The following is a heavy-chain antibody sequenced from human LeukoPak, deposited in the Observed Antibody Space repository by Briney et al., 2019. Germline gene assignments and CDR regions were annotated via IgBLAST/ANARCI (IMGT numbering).Heavy chain of an antibody. Sequence: SETLSLTCTVSGGSISSSGYYWGWIRQPPGKGLEWVGSLYYSGSTYYNPSLKSRVTISVDTSKNQFSLKLSSVTAADTAVYYCARGGSWLRRGTYFDYWGQGTLVTVSS. D-gene: IGHD5-12*01. J-gene: IGHJ4*02. CDR3: ARGGSWLRRGTYFDY. CDR1: GGSISSSGYY. CDR2: LYYSGST. V-gene: IGHV4-39*07.